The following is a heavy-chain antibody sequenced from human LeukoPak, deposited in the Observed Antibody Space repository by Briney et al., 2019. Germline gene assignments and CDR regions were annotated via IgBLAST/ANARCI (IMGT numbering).Heavy chain of an antibody. Sequence: GGSLRLSCAASGFTFSNAWMSWVRQAPGKGLDWVGRIKSKTDGGTADYAAPVKGRFTISRDDSKNTLYLQMDSLKTEDTAVYFCTTAGPYSGSYGVFDYWGQGTLVTVSS. D-gene: IGHD1-26*01. CDR1: GFTFSNAW. CDR2: IKSKTDGGTA. V-gene: IGHV3-15*01. J-gene: IGHJ4*02. CDR3: TTAGPYSGSYGVFDY.